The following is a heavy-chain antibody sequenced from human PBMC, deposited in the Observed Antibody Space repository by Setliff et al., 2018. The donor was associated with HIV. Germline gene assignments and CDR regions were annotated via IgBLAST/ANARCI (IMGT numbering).Heavy chain of an antibody. J-gene: IGHJ4*02. CDR3: VTGSAARPFDY. V-gene: IGHV1-24*01. CDR2: FDPKDGKT. D-gene: IGHD6-6*01. CDR1: GYTLTELS. Sequence: ASVKVSCKVSGYTLTELSRHWVRQAPGKGLEWVGSFDPKDGKTRYAQKFQGRVTMTEDTSTDTAYMELSSPRSEDTAVYYYVTGSAARPFDYWGQGTLVTVS.